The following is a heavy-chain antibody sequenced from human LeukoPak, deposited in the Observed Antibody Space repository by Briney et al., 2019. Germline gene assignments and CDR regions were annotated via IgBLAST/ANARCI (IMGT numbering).Heavy chain of an antibody. CDR2: ISYTYSDI. CDR3: AKTNKAAPWSYFDY. V-gene: IGHV3-21*05. D-gene: IGHD6-13*01. CDR1: GFTFSSYA. J-gene: IGHJ4*02. Sequence: GESLRLSCAASGFTFSSYAMSWVRQTPGKGLEWISYISYTYSDIYYADSVRGRFTISRDNAKNSLYLQMNNLRAEDTAVYYCAKTNKAAPWSYFDYWGQGTLVTVSS.